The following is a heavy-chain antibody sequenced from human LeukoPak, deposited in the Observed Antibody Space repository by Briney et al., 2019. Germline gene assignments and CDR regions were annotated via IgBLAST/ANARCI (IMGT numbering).Heavy chain of an antibody. J-gene: IGHJ5*02. CDR3: AREGIAAAGGNWFDP. Sequence: ASVKVSCKASGYTFTSYGISWVRQAPGQGLEWMGWINTNTGNPTYAQGFTGRFVFSLDTSVSTAYLQISSLKAEDTAVYYCAREGIAAAGGNWFDPWGQGTLVTVSS. D-gene: IGHD6-13*01. CDR1: GYTFTSYG. CDR2: INTNTGNP. V-gene: IGHV7-4-1*02.